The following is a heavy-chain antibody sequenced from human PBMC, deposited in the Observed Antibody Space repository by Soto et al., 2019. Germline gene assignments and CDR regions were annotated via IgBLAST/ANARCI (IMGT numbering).Heavy chain of an antibody. D-gene: IGHD3-10*01. CDR1: GYTFTSYY. CDR2: INPSGGST. CDR3: AREANYYGSGSYYPDY. J-gene: IGHJ4*02. V-gene: IGHV1-46*01. Sequence: GASVKVSCKSSGYTFTSYYMHWVRQAPGQGLEWMGIINPSGGSTSYAQKFQGRVTMTRDTSTSTVYMELSSLRSEDTAVYYCAREANYYGSGSYYPDYWGQGTLVTVSS.